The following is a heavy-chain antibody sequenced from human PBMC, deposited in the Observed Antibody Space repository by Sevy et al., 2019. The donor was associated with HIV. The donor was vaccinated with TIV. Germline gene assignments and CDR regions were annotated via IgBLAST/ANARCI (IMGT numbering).Heavy chain of an antibody. J-gene: IGHJ3*01. CDR3: ARVYMAPIRLEIAGFDF. CDR1: GYNFTSEW. Sequence: GGSLKISCKASGYNFTSEWIAWVRQMPGEGLQAMGIIYPYDSDTRYSPSFQGQVTISADKSIDTAYLQLSGLKASDAATYYCARVYMAPIRLEIAGFDFWGQGTMVTVSS. D-gene: IGHD2-21*01. V-gene: IGHV5-51*01. CDR2: IYPYDSDT.